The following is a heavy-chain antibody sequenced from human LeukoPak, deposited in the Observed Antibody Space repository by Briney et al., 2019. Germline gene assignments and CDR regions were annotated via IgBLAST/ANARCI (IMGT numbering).Heavy chain of an antibody. CDR3: ARWSGATHDFYP. CDR2: INQYNPEID. J-gene: IGHJ5*02. Sequence: PSETLSLTCAVYGGSLSGYYWSWIRQSPGMGLEWIGEINQYNPEIDQYNPSLKSRVTISIDTSKNQFSLELRSVTAADTAVYYCARWSGATHDFYPWGRGTLVTVSS. CDR1: GGSLSGYY. D-gene: IGHD2-15*01. V-gene: IGHV4-34*01.